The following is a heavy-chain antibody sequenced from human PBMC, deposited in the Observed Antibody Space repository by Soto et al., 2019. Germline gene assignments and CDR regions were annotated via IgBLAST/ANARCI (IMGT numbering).Heavy chain of an antibody. D-gene: IGHD2-15*01. CDR3: AKEGKLYIVQDYYYYMDV. J-gene: IGHJ6*03. Sequence: GGSLRLSCAASGFTFSSYGMHWVRQAPGKGLEWVAVISYDGSNKYYADSVKGRFTISRDNSKNTLYLQMNSLRAEDTAVYYCAKEGKLYIVQDYYYYMDVWGKGTTVTVSS. V-gene: IGHV3-30*18. CDR1: GFTFSSYG. CDR2: ISYDGSNK.